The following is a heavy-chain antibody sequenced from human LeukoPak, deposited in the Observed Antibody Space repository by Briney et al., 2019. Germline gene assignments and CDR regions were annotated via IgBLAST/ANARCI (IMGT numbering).Heavy chain of an antibody. Sequence: SETLSLTCTVSGGSISSHYWSWIRQPPGKELERDGDISYRGSTNYISSLKSRVTISVDTNKNQFSLKLSSVTAADTAVYNCARSEYDRYYFDYWGQGTLVTVSS. CDR1: GGSISSHY. V-gene: IGHV4-59*11. J-gene: IGHJ4*02. CDR3: ARSEYDRYYFDY. D-gene: IGHD1-1*01. CDR2: ISYRGST.